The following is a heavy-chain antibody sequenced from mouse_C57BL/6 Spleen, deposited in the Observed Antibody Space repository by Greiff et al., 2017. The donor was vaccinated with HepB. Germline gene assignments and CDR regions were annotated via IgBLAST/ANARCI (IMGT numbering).Heavy chain of an antibody. CDR3: ARDDGYSSWFAY. Sequence: VQLQQSGPELVKPGASVKISCKASGYAFSSSWMNWVKQRPGKGLEWIGRIYPGDGDTNYNGKFKGKATLTADKSSSTAYMQLSSLTSEDSAVYFCARDDGYSSWFAYWGQGTLVTVSA. CDR1: GYAFSSSW. CDR2: IYPGDGDT. J-gene: IGHJ3*01. V-gene: IGHV1-82*01. D-gene: IGHD2-3*01.